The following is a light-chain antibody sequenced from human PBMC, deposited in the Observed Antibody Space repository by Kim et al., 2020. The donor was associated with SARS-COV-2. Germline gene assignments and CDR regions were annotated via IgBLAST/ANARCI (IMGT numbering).Light chain of an antibody. CDR2: KAS. V-gene: IGKV1-5*03. Sequence: DIQMTQSPSTLSASVGDRVTITCRASQSISSWLAWYQQKPGKAPKLLNYKASSLESGVPSRFSGSGSGTEFTLTISSLQPDDFATYYCQQYNSLTFGGGTKMDIK. CDR3: QQYNSLT. CDR1: QSISSW. J-gene: IGKJ4*01.